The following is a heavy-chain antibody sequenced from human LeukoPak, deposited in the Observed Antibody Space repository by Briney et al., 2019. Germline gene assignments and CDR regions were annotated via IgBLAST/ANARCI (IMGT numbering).Heavy chain of an antibody. Sequence: ASVKVSCKASGYTFTGYYMHWVRQAPGQGLEWMGWINPNSGGTNYAQKFQGRVTMTRDTSISTAYMELSRLRSDDTAVYYCARLGTGTTYYYYYMDVWGKGTTVTVSS. J-gene: IGHJ6*03. V-gene: IGHV1-2*02. CDR2: INPNSGGT. D-gene: IGHD1-1*01. CDR3: ARLGTGTTYYYYYMDV. CDR1: GYTFTGYY.